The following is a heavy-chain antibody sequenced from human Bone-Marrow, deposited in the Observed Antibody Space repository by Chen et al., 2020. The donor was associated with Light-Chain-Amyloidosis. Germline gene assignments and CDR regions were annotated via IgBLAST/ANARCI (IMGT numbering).Heavy chain of an antibody. CDR3: ARDYGDFDWYFDL. CDR1: GFTFSRYA. D-gene: IGHD4-17*01. Sequence: QVQLVESGGGVVQPGRSLRLSCAASGFTFSRYAMHWVRQAPGKGLEWVAVISYDGYNKYYADSVKGRFTISIDNSRNTLSLQMSSLRAEDTAVYYCARDYGDFDWYFDLWGRGTLVTVSS. CDR2: ISYDGYNK. V-gene: IGHV3-30-3*01. J-gene: IGHJ2*01.